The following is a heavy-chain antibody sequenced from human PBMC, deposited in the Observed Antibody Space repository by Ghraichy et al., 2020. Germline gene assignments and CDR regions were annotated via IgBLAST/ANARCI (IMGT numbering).Heavy chain of an antibody. J-gene: IGHJ6*02. CDR2: ISASGTGA. Sequence: GGSLRLSCAASGFTFSSFAMSWVRQAPGKGLEWVSDISASGTGAYHADSVKGRFTISRGNSKNTLYLQMSSLRAEDTAVYYCAKDRGMAAAEYYDMDVWGQGTTVTVSS. CDR3: AKDRGMAAAEYYDMDV. V-gene: IGHV3-23*01. D-gene: IGHD6-13*01. CDR1: GFTFSSFA.